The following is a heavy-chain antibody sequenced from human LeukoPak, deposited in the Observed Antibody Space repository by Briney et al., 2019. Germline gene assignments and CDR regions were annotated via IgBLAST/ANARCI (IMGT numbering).Heavy chain of an antibody. V-gene: IGHV3-7*01. CDR2: IKQDGSEK. J-gene: IGHJ4*02. CDR3: AREDSRGWFY. D-gene: IGHD6-19*01. CDR1: GFTFSSYW. Sequence: GGSLRLSCPASGFTFSSYWMSWVRQAPGKGLEWVANIKQDGSEKYYVDSVKGRFTISRDNAKNSLYLQMNSLRAEDTAVYSCAREDSRGWFYWGQGTLVTVSS.